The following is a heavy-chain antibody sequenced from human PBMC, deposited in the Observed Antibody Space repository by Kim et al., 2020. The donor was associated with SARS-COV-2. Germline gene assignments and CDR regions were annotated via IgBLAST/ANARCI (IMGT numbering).Heavy chain of an antibody. V-gene: IGHV1-18*04. CDR1: GYTFTSYG. J-gene: IGHJ6*02. CDR2: ISAYNGNT. CDR3: ARDVPAPEVLRFLEWLPSGYYYYGMDV. Sequence: ASVKVSCKASGYTFTSYGISWVRQAPGQGLEWMGWISAYNGNTNYAQKLQGRVTMTTDTSTSTAYMELRSLRSDDTAVYYCARDVPAPEVLRFLEWLPSGYYYYGMDVWGQGTTVTVSS. D-gene: IGHD3-3*01.